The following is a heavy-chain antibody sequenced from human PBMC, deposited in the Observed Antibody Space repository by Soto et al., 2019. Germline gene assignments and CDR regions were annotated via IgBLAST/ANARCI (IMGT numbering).Heavy chain of an antibody. V-gene: IGHV1-69*02. Sequence: SVKVSCKASGGTFSSYTISWVRQAPGQGLEWMGRIIPILGIANYAQKFQGRVTITADKSTSTAYMELSSLRSEDTAVYYCARAGTGNNIGIFDPWGQGTLVTVSS. CDR1: GGTFSSYT. D-gene: IGHD1-1*01. CDR2: IIPILGIA. J-gene: IGHJ5*02. CDR3: ARAGTGNNIGIFDP.